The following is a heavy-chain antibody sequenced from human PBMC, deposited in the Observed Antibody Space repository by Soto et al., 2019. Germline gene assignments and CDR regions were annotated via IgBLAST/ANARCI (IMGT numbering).Heavy chain of an antibody. D-gene: IGHD3-16*01. Sequence: QVQLQESGPGLAKPSETLSLTSSISGGSISDYQWNWIRQPPGKGLEWIGYIYYSGRTNDNPSLKSRLTISLDTSTRQFSLRLRSVTAADTAVYYCARMRGLGEISPYLDYWGQGALVTVSS. J-gene: IGHJ4*02. V-gene: IGHV4-59*01. CDR2: IYYSGRT. CDR3: ARMRGLGEISPYLDY. CDR1: GGSISDYQ.